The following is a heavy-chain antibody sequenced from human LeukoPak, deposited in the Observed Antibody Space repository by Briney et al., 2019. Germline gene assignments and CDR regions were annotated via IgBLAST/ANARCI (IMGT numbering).Heavy chain of an antibody. CDR3: AKGTYYGDYALDY. V-gene: IGHV3-30*02. J-gene: IGHJ4*02. CDR1: GFTFSSYG. D-gene: IGHD4-17*01. Sequence: GGSLRLSCAASGFTFSSYGMHWVRQAPGKVLEWVAFIRYDGSNKYYADSVKGRFTISRDNSKNTLYVQMNSLRAEDTAVYYCAKGTYYGDYALDYWGQGTLVTVSS. CDR2: IRYDGSNK.